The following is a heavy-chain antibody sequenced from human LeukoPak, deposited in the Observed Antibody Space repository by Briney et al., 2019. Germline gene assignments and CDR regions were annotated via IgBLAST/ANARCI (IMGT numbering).Heavy chain of an antibody. CDR3: AKDSVRSGGWFYFDN. V-gene: IGHV3-23*01. J-gene: IGHJ4*02. D-gene: IGHD4-23*01. CDR1: GFIFSSLD. CDR2: ISASGKNT. Sequence: PGGSLRLSCAASGFIFSSLDTGWVRQAPGKGLERVSGISASGKNTFYADSVKSRFTISRDNSKNTVYLQMSSLRAEDTAIYYCAKDSVRSGGWFYFDNWGQGTLVSVSS.